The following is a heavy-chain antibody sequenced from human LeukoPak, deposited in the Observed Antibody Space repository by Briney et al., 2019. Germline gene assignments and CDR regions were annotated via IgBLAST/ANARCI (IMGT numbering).Heavy chain of an antibody. CDR3: ARDLQVDLQSDDAAFYYGMDV. V-gene: IGHV4-59*11. CDR2: VYYTGRT. D-gene: IGHD2-15*01. CDR1: GASISSHY. Sequence: NPSETLSLTCNVSGASISSHYWSWIRQPPGKGLEWIGYVYYTGRTNYSPSLKSRVTISVDTSKNQFSLRLTSVTAADTAVYYCARDLQVDLQSDDAAFYYGMDVWGQGTTVTVSS. J-gene: IGHJ6*02.